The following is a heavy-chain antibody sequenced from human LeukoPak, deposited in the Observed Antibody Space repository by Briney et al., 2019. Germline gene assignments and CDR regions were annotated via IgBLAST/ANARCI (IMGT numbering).Heavy chain of an antibody. CDR3: ARDITMVRTYYYNGMDV. V-gene: IGHV3-48*01. CDR2: ITASSRTK. CDR1: GVTFSVYS. J-gene: IGHJ6*02. D-gene: IGHD3-10*01. Sequence: GGSLRLSCAASGVTFSVYSMNWVRQAPGKGLEWVSYITASSRTKYYADSVKGRFSVSRDNAKNSLFLQMNSLRAEDTAVYYCARDITMVRTYYYNGMDVWGQGTTVTVSS.